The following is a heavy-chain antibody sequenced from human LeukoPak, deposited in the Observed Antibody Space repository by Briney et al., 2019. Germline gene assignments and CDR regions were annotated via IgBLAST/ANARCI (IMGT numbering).Heavy chain of an antibody. CDR2: ISGSGGST. D-gene: IGHD5-12*01. CDR1: GFTFSSYA. Sequence: GGSLRLSCAASGFTFSSYAMSWVRQAPGKGLEWVSAISGSGGSTYYADSVKGRFTISRDNAKNSLYLQMNSLRDEDTAVYYCARDRYSGYENFDYWGQGALVTVSS. V-gene: IGHV3-23*01. CDR3: ARDRYSGYENFDY. J-gene: IGHJ4*02.